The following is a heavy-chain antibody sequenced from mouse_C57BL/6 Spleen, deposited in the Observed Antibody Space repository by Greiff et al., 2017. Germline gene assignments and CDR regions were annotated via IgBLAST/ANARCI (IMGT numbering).Heavy chain of an antibody. V-gene: IGHV1-53*01. CDR3: ASMGGYYYGSSSLAMDY. D-gene: IGHD1-1*01. CDR1: GYTFTSYW. J-gene: IGHJ4*01. Sequence: VQLQQPGTELVKPGASVKLSCKASGYTFTSYWMHWVKQRPGQGLEWIGNINPSNGGTNYNEKFKSKATLTVDKSSSTAYMQLSSLTSEDSAVYYCASMGGYYYGSSSLAMDYWGQGTSVTVSS. CDR2: INPSNGGT.